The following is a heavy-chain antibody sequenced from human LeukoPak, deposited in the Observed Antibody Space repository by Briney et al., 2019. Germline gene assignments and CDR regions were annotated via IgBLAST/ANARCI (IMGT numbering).Heavy chain of an antibody. J-gene: IGHJ4*02. V-gene: IGHV4-34*01. Sequence: GSLRLSCAASGFTFSNYAMNWVRQPPGKGLEWIGEINHGGTTKYNPSLKSRVTISVDTSKKQFSLKLISVTAADTSVYYCARARRDYGRSFDYWGQGTLVTVSS. CDR3: ARARRDYGRSFDY. CDR1: GFTFSNYA. CDR2: INHGGTT. D-gene: IGHD4-17*01.